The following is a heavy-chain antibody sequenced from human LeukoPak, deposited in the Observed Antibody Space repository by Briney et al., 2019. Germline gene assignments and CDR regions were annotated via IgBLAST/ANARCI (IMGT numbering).Heavy chain of an antibody. Sequence: ASVKVSCKASGYTFIGYYMHWVRQAPGQGLEWMGWINHNSDGRNYAQKFQGRVTMTRDTAIGTAYMELSRLRSDDTAVYYCARGRGWFWSGYYAYFDYWGQGTLVTVSS. J-gene: IGHJ4*02. D-gene: IGHD3-3*01. CDR2: INHNSDGR. V-gene: IGHV1-2*02. CDR1: GYTFIGYY. CDR3: ARGRGWFWSGYYAYFDY.